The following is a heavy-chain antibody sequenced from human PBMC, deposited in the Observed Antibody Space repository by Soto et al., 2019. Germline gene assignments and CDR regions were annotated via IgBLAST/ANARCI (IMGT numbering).Heavy chain of an antibody. CDR1: GDSITSSSYY. CDR3: ASHRRGSLRLDPFDI. Sequence: QLQLQESGPGLVKPSGTLSLSCSVSGDSITSSSYYWGWIRQPPGKGLEWMATIYYRGSTYYNPSPESRLTISLDTSKSQFALKRSSVSAADTAVYYCASHRRGSLRLDPFDIWGQGTMVTVSS. CDR2: IYYRGST. D-gene: IGHD2-15*01. J-gene: IGHJ3*02. V-gene: IGHV4-39*01.